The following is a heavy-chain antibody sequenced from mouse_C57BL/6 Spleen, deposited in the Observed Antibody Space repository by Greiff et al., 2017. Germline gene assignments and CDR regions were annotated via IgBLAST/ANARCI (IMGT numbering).Heavy chain of an antibody. CDR2: INYDGSST. V-gene: IGHV5-16*01. Sequence: DVKLVESEGGLVQPGSSMKLSCTASGFTFSDYYMAWVRQVPEKGLEWVANINYDGSSTYYLDSLKSRFIISRDNAKNILYLQMSSLKSEDTATYYCARDDGYYGFDYWGQGTTLTVSS. CDR1: GFTFSDYY. J-gene: IGHJ2*01. CDR3: ARDDGYYGFDY. D-gene: IGHD2-3*01.